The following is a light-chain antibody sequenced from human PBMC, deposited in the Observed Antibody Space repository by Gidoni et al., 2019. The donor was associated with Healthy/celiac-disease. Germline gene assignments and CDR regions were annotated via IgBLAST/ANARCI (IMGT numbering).Light chain of an antibody. CDR3: QQRSNWPLT. CDR1: QSVSSY. CDR2: DAS. Sequence: EIVLTHSPATLSLSPAERATLSCSASQSVSSYLAWYQQNPGQAPRLLLDDASNRATGIPARFSGSGSGTDITLTSSSQEPEDLVVYCCQQRSNWPLTFGGGTKVEIK. V-gene: IGKV3-11*01. J-gene: IGKJ4*01.